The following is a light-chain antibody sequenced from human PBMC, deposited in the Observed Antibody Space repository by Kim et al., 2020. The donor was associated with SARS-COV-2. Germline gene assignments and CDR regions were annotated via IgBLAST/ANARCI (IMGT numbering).Light chain of an antibody. CDR3: NSRDSSGNQPPWV. CDR1: SLRSYY. V-gene: IGLV3-19*01. J-gene: IGLJ3*02. CDR2: GKN. Sequence: SSELTQDPAVSVALGQTVRITCQGDSLRSYYASWYQQKPGQAPVLVIYGKNNRPSGIPDRFSGSSSGNTASLTITGAQAEDEADYYCNSRDSSGNQPPWVFGGGTQLTVL.